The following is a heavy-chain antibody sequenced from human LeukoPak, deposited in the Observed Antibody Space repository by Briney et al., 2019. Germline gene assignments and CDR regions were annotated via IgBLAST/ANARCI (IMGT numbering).Heavy chain of an antibody. CDR1: GYMLSSNW. J-gene: IGHJ4*02. CDR2: IKEDGTET. Sequence: GGCLRLSCAASGYMLSSNWVSWVRLAPGKGLEWVANIKEDGTETYYVDSVKGRFTISRDNAKNSLYLQMNSLRVEDTAVYYCAKEGRSLQTYWGQGTLVTVSS. D-gene: IGHD5-24*01. V-gene: IGHV3-7*03. CDR3: AKEGRSLQTY.